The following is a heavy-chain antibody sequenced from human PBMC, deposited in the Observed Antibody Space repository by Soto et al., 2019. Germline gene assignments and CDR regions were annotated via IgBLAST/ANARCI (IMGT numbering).Heavy chain of an antibody. D-gene: IGHD6-6*01. Sequence: GGSLRLSCAASGFTFDDYTMHWVRQAPGKGLEWVSLISWDGGSTYYADSVKGRFTISRDNSKNSLYLQMNSLRTEDTALYYCARGHVFSSSSSDWFDPCGQGTLVTVSS. J-gene: IGHJ5*02. CDR3: ARGHVFSSSSSDWFDP. V-gene: IGHV3-43*01. CDR1: GFTFDDYT. CDR2: ISWDGGST.